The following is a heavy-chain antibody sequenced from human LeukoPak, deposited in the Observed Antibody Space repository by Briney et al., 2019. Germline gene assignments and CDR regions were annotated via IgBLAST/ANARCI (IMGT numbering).Heavy chain of an antibody. CDR1: GYTFTGYY. Sequence: ASVKVSCKASGYTFTGYYMHWVRQAPGQGLEWMGWINPNSGGTNYAQKFQGRVTMTRDTPISTAYMELSRLRSDDTAVYYCARGRQVRYYNSSGYYHKDYWGQGTLVTVSS. V-gene: IGHV1-2*02. CDR3: ARGRQVRYYNSSGYYHKDY. J-gene: IGHJ4*02. D-gene: IGHD3-22*01. CDR2: INPNSGGT.